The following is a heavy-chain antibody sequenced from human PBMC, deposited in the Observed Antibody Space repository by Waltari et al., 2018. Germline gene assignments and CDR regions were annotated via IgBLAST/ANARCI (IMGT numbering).Heavy chain of an antibody. D-gene: IGHD3-16*01. V-gene: IGHV3-33*08. Sequence: QVELVESGGDVVQTGRSLRLSCATSGFPFREYGIHWLRQVPGKGLEWVAHIWHDGSKKYYADSVKGRFTISRDNSKNTVYLQISNLRPEDTAMYFCSKPLQFSNVFEVWGQGTRVIVSS. CDR2: IWHDGSKK. CDR3: SKPLQFSNVFEV. J-gene: IGHJ6*02. CDR1: GFPFREYG.